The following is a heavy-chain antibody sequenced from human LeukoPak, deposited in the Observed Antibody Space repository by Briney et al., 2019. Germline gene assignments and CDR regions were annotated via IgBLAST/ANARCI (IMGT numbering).Heavy chain of an antibody. CDR2: IIPILGIA. Sequence: GASVKVSCKASGGTFSSYAISWVRQAPGQGLEWMGRIIPILGIANYAQKFQGRVTITADKSTSTAYMELSSLRPEDTAVYYCASHVDTTMVRVYYYYYLDVWGTGTTVIVSS. J-gene: IGHJ6*03. D-gene: IGHD5-18*01. CDR1: GGTFSSYA. V-gene: IGHV1-69*04. CDR3: ASHVDTTMVRVYYYYYLDV.